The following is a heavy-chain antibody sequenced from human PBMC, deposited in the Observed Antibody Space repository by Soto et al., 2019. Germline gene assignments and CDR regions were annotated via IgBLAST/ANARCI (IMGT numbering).Heavy chain of an antibody. Sequence: GGSLRLSCAASGFTFSSYAMHWVRQAPGKGLEWVAVISYDGSNKYYADSVKGRFTISRDNSKNTLYLQMNSLRAEDTAVYYCAREGVAAAGTIHYYYYGMDVWGQGTTVTVSS. V-gene: IGHV3-30-3*01. CDR3: AREGVAAAGTIHYYYYGMDV. CDR2: ISYDGSNK. CDR1: GFTFSSYA. J-gene: IGHJ6*02. D-gene: IGHD6-13*01.